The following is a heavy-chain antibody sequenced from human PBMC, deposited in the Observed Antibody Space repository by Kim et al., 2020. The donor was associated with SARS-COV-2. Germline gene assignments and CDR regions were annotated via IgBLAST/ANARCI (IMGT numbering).Heavy chain of an antibody. Sequence: GGSLRLSCAASGFTFGDYAMHWVRQAPGKGLEWVSGISWNSGSIGYADSVKGRFTISRDNAKNSLYLQMNSLRAEDTALYYCAKANYYDSSGVDYWGQGTLVTVSS. CDR2: ISWNSGSI. V-gene: IGHV3-9*01. D-gene: IGHD3-22*01. J-gene: IGHJ4*02. CDR3: AKANYYDSSGVDY. CDR1: GFTFGDYA.